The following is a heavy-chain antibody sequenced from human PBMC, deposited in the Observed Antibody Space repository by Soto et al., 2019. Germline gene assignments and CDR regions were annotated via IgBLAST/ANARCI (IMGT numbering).Heavy chain of an antibody. Sequence: EVQLVESGGGLIQPGGSLRLSCAVSGFTVSNNYMSWVRQAPGKGLEGVSVIYSGGYTAYGDSVKGRFTISRDNSKKKLYLKMNSLGPAAPAFYSWATLRGGGGYWGQGTLVTVSS. CDR2: IYSGGYT. V-gene: IGHV3-53*01. CDR1: GFTVSNNY. D-gene: IGHD3-10*01. CDR3: ATLRGGGGY. J-gene: IGHJ4*02.